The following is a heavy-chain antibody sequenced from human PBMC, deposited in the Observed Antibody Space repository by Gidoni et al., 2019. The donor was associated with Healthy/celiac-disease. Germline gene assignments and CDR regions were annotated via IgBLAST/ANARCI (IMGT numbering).Heavy chain of an antibody. J-gene: IGHJ4*02. CDR3: MVGATPGDDY. Sequence: EVQLLESGGGLVQPGGSLRLSCAASGFTFSSGAMSWVRQAPGKGLEWVRAISGSGGSTYYAVSMKGRFTISRDNSKNTLYLQMNSLRAEDTAVYYCMVGATPGDDYWGQGTLVTVSS. D-gene: IGHD1-26*01. V-gene: IGHV3-23*01. CDR2: ISGSGGST. CDR1: GFTFSSGA.